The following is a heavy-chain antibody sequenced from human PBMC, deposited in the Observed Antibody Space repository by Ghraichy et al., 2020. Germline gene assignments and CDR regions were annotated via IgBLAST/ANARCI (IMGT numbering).Heavy chain of an antibody. V-gene: IGHV1-2*06. CDR3: ARISSGGSHWVSLFDY. CDR2: INPKSGGT. D-gene: IGHD6-25*01. CDR1: GYTFSDYY. J-gene: IGHJ4*02. Sequence: ASVKVSCTTSGYTFSDYYMHWVRQAPGQGLEWMGRINPKSGGTNYAQKFQGRVTLTSDTSMTKAYMELSRLKSDDTAVYYCARISSGGSHWVSLFDYWGQGTLVTVSS.